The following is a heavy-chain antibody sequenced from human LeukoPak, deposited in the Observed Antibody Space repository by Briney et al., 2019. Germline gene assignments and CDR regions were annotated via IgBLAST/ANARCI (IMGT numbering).Heavy chain of an antibody. CDR1: GYSISSGYY. V-gene: IGHV4-38-2*01. CDR3: ARSRERNRFGELGY. J-gene: IGHJ4*02. D-gene: IGHD3-10*01. Sequence: PSETLSLTCAVSGYSISSGYYWAWIRQPPGKGLEWIGSIYHSGSTYYNPSLKSRVTISVDTSKNQFSLNLSSVTAVDTAVYYCARSRERNRFGELGYWGQGTLVTVSS. CDR2: IYHSGST.